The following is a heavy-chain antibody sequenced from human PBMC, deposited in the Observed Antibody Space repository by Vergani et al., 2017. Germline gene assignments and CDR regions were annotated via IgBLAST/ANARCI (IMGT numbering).Heavy chain of an antibody. Sequence: QVRLEESGPGLVKPSETLSLTCSVSGYSIGSGFYWAWIRQSPGEGLQWVTSIHNRGKTYHNPSLKSRVSVSLDSSKNRFSLHLTSVTATDTAGYYCARSQGDYWYFDLWGPGSLVTVSS. CDR3: ARSQGDYWYFDL. CDR1: GYSIGSGFY. D-gene: IGHD2-21*01. V-gene: IGHV4-38-2*01. CDR2: IHNRGKT. J-gene: IGHJ2*01.